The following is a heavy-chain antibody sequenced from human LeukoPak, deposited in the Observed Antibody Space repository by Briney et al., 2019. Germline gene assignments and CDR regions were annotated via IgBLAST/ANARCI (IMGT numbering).Heavy chain of an antibody. V-gene: IGHV3-23*01. CDR1: GFTFSSYA. CDR2: VSGSGGDT. Sequence: GGSLRLSCAASGFTFSSYALNWVRQAPGKGLEWVSSVSGSGGDTHYADSVKGRFTISRDDSKNTLYLQMNSLRAEDTAVYYCAKSASGGYFDSWGQGTLVTVPS. J-gene: IGHJ4*02. D-gene: IGHD1-26*01. CDR3: AKSASGGYFDS.